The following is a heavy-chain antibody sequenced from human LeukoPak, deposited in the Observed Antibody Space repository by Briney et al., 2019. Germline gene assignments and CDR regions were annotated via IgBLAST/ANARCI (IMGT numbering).Heavy chain of an antibody. CDR3: TRMTTGHEY. CDR2: INHSGYT. CDR1: GVSFNDYY. J-gene: IGHJ4*02. V-gene: IGHV4-34*01. Sequence: SETLSLTCAVSGVSFNDYYWSWVRRSPGKGLEWIGEINHSGYTNDSPSLKSRVTISIDTSRKQFSLNLRSVTVADTAVYYCTRMTTGHEYWCQGTLVTVSS. D-gene: IGHD1-14*01.